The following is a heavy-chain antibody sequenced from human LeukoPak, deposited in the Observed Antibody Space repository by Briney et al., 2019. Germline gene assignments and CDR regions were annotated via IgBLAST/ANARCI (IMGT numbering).Heavy chain of an antibody. J-gene: IGHJ6*02. Sequence: SGGSLRLSCAASGFTFSSYGMLWVRQAPGKGLEWVAVISYDGSNKYYADSVKGRFTISRDNSKNTLYLQMNSLRAEDTAVYYCAKDLRGSYGMDVWGQGTTVTVSS. CDR2: ISYDGSNK. CDR3: AKDLRGSYGMDV. D-gene: IGHD5/OR15-5a*01. CDR1: GFTFSSYG. V-gene: IGHV3-30*18.